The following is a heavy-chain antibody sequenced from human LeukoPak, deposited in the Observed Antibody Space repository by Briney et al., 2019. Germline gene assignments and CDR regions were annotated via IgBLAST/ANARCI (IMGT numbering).Heavy chain of an antibody. Sequence: TSETLSLTCTVSGGPISSGGYYWSWIRQHPGKGLEWIGYIYYSGSTYYNPSLKSRVTISVDTSKNQFSLKLSSVTAADTAVYYCARVGGFDNWYFDLWGRGTLVTVSS. D-gene: IGHD3-10*01. J-gene: IGHJ2*01. CDR1: GGPISSGGYY. V-gene: IGHV4-31*03. CDR2: IYYSGST. CDR3: ARVGGFDNWYFDL.